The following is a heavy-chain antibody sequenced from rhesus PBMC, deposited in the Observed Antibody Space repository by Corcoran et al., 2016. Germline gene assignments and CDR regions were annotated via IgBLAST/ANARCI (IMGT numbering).Heavy chain of an antibody. V-gene: IGHV4-65*01. J-gene: IGHJ4*01. CDR1: GGSVSSSNW. D-gene: IGHD2-21*01. CDR3: ASRWCTGSGCYIRSDY. CDR2: ISGSSVSP. Sequence: QVQLQESGPGLVKPSETLSLTCAVSGGSVSSSNWWSWIRQPPGKGLGWIGYISGSSVSPHYNPSLKSRVTISTDTSKNQFSLKLSSVTAADTAVYYCASRWCTGSGCYIRSDYWGQGVLVTVSS.